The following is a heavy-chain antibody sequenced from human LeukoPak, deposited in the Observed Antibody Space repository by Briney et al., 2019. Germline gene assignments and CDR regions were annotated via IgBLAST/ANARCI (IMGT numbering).Heavy chain of an antibody. D-gene: IGHD4-23*01. CDR3: AKDDAVVTPMFYYYRMDV. CDR2: ISGSGGST. Sequence: GGSLRLSCAASGFTFSSYAMSWVRQAPGKGLEWVSAISGSGGSTYYADSVKGRFTISRDNSKNTLYLQMNSLRAEDTAVYYCAKDDAVVTPMFYYYRMDVWGQGTTVTVSS. J-gene: IGHJ6*02. V-gene: IGHV3-23*01. CDR1: GFTFSSYA.